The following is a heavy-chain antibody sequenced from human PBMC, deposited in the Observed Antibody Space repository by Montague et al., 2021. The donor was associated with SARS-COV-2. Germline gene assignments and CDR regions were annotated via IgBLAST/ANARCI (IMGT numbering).Heavy chain of an antibody. D-gene: IGHD5-18*01. CDR3: AREGGRIQLWLRGDDAFNI. Sequence: TLSLTCTVSGGSISDGGYSWTWIRQHPGKGLEWIGYVYYSGSTFYNPSLKNRITISVDTSKNQFSLKLSSVTAADTAVYYCAREGGRIQLWLRGDDAFNIWGQGTLVTVSS. CDR1: GGSISDGGYS. V-gene: IGHV4-31*03. CDR2: VYYSGST. J-gene: IGHJ3*02.